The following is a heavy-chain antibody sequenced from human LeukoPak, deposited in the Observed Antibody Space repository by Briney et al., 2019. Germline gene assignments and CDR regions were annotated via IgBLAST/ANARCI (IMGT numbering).Heavy chain of an antibody. D-gene: IGHD6-13*01. CDR2: IKQDGSEK. CDR3: ARVGAAAAFDY. V-gene: IGHV3-7*01. Sequence: GGSLRLSCAASGFTFSSYWMSWVRQAPGKGLEWVANIKQDGSEKYYVDSVKVRFTISRDNAKNSLYLQMNSLRAEDTAVYYCARVGAAAAFDYWGQGTLVTVSS. CDR1: GFTFSSYW. J-gene: IGHJ4*02.